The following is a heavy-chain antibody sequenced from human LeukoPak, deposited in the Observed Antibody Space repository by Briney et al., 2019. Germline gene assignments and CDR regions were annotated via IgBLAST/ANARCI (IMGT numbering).Heavy chain of an antibody. CDR3: ARSMAVKRGYDQQLWYPFDD. CDR2: IYIGDSDT. V-gene: IGHV5-51*01. Sequence: GESLKISCTGSGYSFTSYWIGWVRQTPGKGLEWMGIIYIGDSDTRYSPSFQGQVTISADKSISTAYMQWSSLKASDTAMYYCARSMAVKRGYDQQLWYPFDDWGQGTLVTVSS. D-gene: IGHD5-18*01. J-gene: IGHJ4*02. CDR1: GYSFTSYW.